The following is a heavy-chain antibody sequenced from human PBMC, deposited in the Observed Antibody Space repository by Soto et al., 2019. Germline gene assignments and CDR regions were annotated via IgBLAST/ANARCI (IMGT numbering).Heavy chain of an antibody. J-gene: IGHJ3*02. CDR1: GGTFSSYA. CDR2: IIPIFGTA. D-gene: IGHD3-22*01. CDR3: ARGLGYYYGSSGPFNDAFDI. Sequence: ASVKVSCKASGGTFSSYAISWVRQAPGQGLEWMGGIIPIFGTANYAQKFQGRVTITADESTSTAYMELSSLRSEDTAGYYCARGLGYYYGSSGPFNDAFDIWGQGTMVTVSS. V-gene: IGHV1-69*13.